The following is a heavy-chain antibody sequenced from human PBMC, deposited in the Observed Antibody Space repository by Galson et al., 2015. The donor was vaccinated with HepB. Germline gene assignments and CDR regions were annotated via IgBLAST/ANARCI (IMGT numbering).Heavy chain of an antibody. D-gene: IGHD3-10*01. V-gene: IGHV3-33*01. CDR3: ARDQVGSGSSPLWN. CDR1: GFSFSTYA. Sequence: SLRLSCAASGFSFSTYAMHWVRQAPGKGLGWVALIWFDGSHKYYADSVKGRFTISRDNNKKTLYLQMDSLRVEDMAVYYCARDQVGSGSSPLWNWGQGTLVTVSS. J-gene: IGHJ4*02. CDR2: IWFDGSHK.